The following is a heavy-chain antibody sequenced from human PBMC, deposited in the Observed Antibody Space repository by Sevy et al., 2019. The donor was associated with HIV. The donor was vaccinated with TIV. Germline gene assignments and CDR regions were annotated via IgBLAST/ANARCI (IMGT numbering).Heavy chain of an antibody. V-gene: IGHV3-30*04. CDR2: ISYDARNE. CDR3: ARFPPETAFDI. Sequence: GGSLRLSCAASGLTFSSYAMHWVRQGPGKGLEWVAVISYDARNEDYAYSVKGRFTISRDNSKNTLYLQMNSLRAEDTAVYYCARFPPETAFDIWGQGTMVTVSS. J-gene: IGHJ3*02. CDR1: GLTFSSYA.